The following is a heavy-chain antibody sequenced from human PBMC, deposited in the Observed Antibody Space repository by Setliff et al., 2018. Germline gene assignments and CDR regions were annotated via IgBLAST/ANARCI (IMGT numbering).Heavy chain of an antibody. CDR1: GDSMSGDSTGAQY. CDR2: IYYSGST. J-gene: IGHJ6*02. D-gene: IGHD7-27*01. CDR3: ARAGDRGLGGMDV. V-gene: IGHV4-61*08. Sequence: PSETLSLTCTVSGDSMSGDSTGAQYWSWIRQAPGKGLEYIGYIYYSGSTDSNPSLKSRVTISLDTSKNQFSLKLNSVTAADTAVYYCARAGDRGLGGMDVWGQGTTVTVSS.